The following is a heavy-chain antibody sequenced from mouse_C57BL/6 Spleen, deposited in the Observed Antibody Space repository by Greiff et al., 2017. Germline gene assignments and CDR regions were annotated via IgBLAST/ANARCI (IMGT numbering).Heavy chain of an antibody. CDR1: GYAFTNYL. J-gene: IGHJ2*01. D-gene: IGHD1-1*01. CDR3: SRCTTVVATDY. CDR2: INPGSGGP. Sequence: VQLQQSGAELVRPGTSVKVSCKASGYAFTNYLLEWVKQRPGQGLEWIGVINPGSGGPNYNEKCKGKATLTADKSSSTAYMQLSSLTSEDSAVYFCSRCTTVVATDYWGQGTTLTVSS. V-gene: IGHV1-54*01.